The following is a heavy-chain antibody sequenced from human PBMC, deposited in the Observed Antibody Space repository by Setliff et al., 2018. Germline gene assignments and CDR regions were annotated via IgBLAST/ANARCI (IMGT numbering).Heavy chain of an antibody. CDR2: VYNGNDET. J-gene: IGHJ4*02. CDR3: AKRGHDSSSDGLSFDF. Sequence: GGSLRLSCVASGFTFSAYGMSWVRQAPGKGLEWVSSVYNGNDETKYADSVKGRFTLSRDRSKNTVYLQMNRLRAEDTAVYYCAKRGHDSSSDGLSFDFWGQGTQVTVSS. CDR1: GFTFSAYG. V-gene: IGHV3-23*01. D-gene: IGHD3-22*01.